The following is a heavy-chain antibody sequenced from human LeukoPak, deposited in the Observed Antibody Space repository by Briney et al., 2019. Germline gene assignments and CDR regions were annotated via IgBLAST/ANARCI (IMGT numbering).Heavy chain of an antibody. V-gene: IGHV3-33*06. CDR2: IWDDGSNN. CDR1: GFTFSSYG. CDR3: AKDHSTHYYGSGTYGPRGYSDY. D-gene: IGHD3-10*01. Sequence: GGSLRLSCAASGFTFSSYGMHWVRQAPGKGLEWVALIWDDGSNNYYADSVKGRFTISRDNSKNTLYLQMNSLRAEDTVVYYCAKDHSTHYYGSGTYGPRGYSDYWGQGTLVTVSS. J-gene: IGHJ4*02.